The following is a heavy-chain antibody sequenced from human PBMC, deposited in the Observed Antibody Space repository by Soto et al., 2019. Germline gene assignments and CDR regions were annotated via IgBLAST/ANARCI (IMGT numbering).Heavy chain of an antibody. Sequence: PSETLSLTCGVSYYSISSGYYWAWIRQPPGKGLEWLGSIYHSGSTYQNPSLSSRVTISVDTSRNKFSLRLSSVTAADTAAYYCARDRDGYNYAFDIWGQGTVVTVSS. CDR2: IYHSGST. J-gene: IGHJ3*02. V-gene: IGHV4-38-2*02. CDR1: YYSISSGYY. D-gene: IGHD5-12*01. CDR3: ARDRDGYNYAFDI.